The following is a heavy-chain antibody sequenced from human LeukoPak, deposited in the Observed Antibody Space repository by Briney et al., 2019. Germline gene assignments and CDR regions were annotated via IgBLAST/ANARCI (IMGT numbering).Heavy chain of an antibody. CDR3: ARGEAGYSSSWSLFAFDY. Sequence: ETLSLTCAVYGGSFSGYYWSWIRQPPGKGLEWIGEINHSGSTNYNPSLKSRVTISVDTSKNQSSLKLSSVTAADTAVYYCARGEAGYSSSWSLFAFDYWGQGTLVTVSS. D-gene: IGHD6-13*01. CDR2: INHSGST. CDR1: GGSFSGYY. V-gene: IGHV4-34*01. J-gene: IGHJ4*02.